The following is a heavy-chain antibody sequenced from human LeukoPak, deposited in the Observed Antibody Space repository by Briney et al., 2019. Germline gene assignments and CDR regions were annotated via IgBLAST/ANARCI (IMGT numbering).Heavy chain of an antibody. Sequence: GGSLRLSCASSGFIVSNNYMNWVRQAPGKGLEWVSIIYSGGGTYYADSVKGRFTISRDNSKNTLYLQMNSLRADDTAVYYCARGCYYERSGYCPFDYWGPGTLVTVSS. D-gene: IGHD3-22*01. CDR1: GFIVSNNY. V-gene: IGHV3-53*01. J-gene: IGHJ4*02. CDR3: ARGCYYERSGYCPFDY. CDR2: IYSGGGT.